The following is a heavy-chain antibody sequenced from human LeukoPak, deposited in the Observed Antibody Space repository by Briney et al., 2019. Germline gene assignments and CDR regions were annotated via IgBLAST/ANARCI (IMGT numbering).Heavy chain of an antibody. CDR2: INHSGST. Sequence: SETLSLTCAVYGGSFSGYYWSWIRQPPGKGLEWIGGINHSGSTNYNPSLKSRVTISVDTSKNQFSLKLSSVTAADTAVYYCARGSDIVATTPFDYWGQGTLVTVSS. J-gene: IGHJ4*02. CDR3: ARGSDIVATTPFDY. V-gene: IGHV4-34*01. D-gene: IGHD5-12*01. CDR1: GGSFSGYY.